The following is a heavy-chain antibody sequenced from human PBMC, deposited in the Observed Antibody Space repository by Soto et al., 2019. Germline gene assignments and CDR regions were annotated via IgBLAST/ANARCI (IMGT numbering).Heavy chain of an antibody. D-gene: IGHD2-21*02. V-gene: IGHV1-69*06. CDR3: ARGTLFCGGDCYFDH. CDR1: GTTFSSYG. J-gene: IGHJ4*02. Sequence: QVQLVQSGAELKKPGSSVNVSCKASGTTFSSYGFNWVRQAPGQGLESMGGIIPVLGTINYAQKFQGRVTITADKSTSTVYMDLSSLRSEDTAVYYCARGTLFCGGDCYFDHWGLGTLVTVSS. CDR2: IIPVLGTI.